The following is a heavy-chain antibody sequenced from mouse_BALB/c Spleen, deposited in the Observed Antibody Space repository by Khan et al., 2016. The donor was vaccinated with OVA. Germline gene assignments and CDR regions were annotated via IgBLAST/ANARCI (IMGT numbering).Heavy chain of an antibody. CDR3: ARAYYRYDGYDAMDC. V-gene: IGHV2-6-4*01. J-gene: IGHJ4*01. CDR2: IWGGGDT. D-gene: IGHD2-14*01. Sequence: VQLQESGPGLVAPSQSLSITCTVSGFSLSRYNIHWVRQPPGKGLEWLGMIWGGGDTDYNSTLKSRLSTITENSTSQVFLNMNSLQTDDTAMYYCARAYYRYDGYDAMDCWGQGTSVTVSS. CDR1: GFSLSRYN.